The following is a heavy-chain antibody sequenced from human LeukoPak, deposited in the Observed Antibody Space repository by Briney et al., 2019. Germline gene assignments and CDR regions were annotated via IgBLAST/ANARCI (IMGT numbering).Heavy chain of an antibody. D-gene: IGHD5-24*01. CDR1: GGPISSSSYY. J-gene: IGHJ4*02. CDR3: ARYRRDGYNLGY. Sequence: PSETLSLTCTVPGGPISSSSYYWGWIRQPPGKGLEWIGSIYYSGSTYYNPSLKSRVTISVDTSKNQFSLKLSSVTAADTAVYYCARYRRDGYNLGYWGQGTLVTVSS. V-gene: IGHV4-39*01. CDR2: IYYSGST.